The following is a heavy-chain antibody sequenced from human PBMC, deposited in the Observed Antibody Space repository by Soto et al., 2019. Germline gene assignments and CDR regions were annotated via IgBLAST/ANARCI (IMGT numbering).Heavy chain of an antibody. CDR1: GFTFSSPV. CDR2: ISAIGDIT. D-gene: IGHD2-21*02. V-gene: IGHV3-23*01. Sequence: EVQLLESGGGLVQPGGSLRLSCAASGFTFSSPVMSWVRQAPGKGLECVSTISAIGDITYYTASVKGRFTISRDNSKNTLYLPMNSLRAEDTAMYYCAKERVTATIADWGQGTLVTVSS. J-gene: IGHJ4*02. CDR3: AKERVTATIAD.